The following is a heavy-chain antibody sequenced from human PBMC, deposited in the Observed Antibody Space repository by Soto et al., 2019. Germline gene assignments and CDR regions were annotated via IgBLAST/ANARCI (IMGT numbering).Heavy chain of an antibody. J-gene: IGHJ5*02. CDR1: GGSFSGYY. Sequence: QVQLQQWGAGLLKPSETLSLTCAVYGGSFSGYYWSWIRQPPGKGLEWIGEINHSGSTNYNPSLKTQVTISVDTSKNRFSPKLSSVTAACTTVYYSARGRTPPARDGDRRSRTNSFDLWGQGTLVTVSS. V-gene: IGHV4-34*01. CDR2: INHSGST. CDR3: ARGRTPPARDGDRRSRTNSFDL. D-gene: IGHD4-17*01.